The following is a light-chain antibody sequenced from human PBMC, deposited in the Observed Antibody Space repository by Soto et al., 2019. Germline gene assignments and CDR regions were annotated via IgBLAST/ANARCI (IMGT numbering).Light chain of an antibody. V-gene: IGKV3-15*01. J-gene: IGKJ3*01. CDR3: QQYNNWPF. CDR2: GAS. CDR1: QSVSSN. Sequence: EIVMTQSPATLSVSPGERATLSCRASQSVSSNLAWYQQKPGQAPRILIYGASTRATGIPARFSGSGSGTEFTLTISSLQSEDFAVYYCQQYNNWPFFGPGTKGDIK.